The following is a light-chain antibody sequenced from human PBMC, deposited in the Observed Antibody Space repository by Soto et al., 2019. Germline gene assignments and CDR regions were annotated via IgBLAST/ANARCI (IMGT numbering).Light chain of an antibody. V-gene: IGKV3-20*01. CDR1: QTVRSSS. CDR2: GAS. J-gene: IGKJ1*01. Sequence: DIVLTQSPGTLSLSPGERATLSCRASQTVRSSSLAWYQQKPGQAPRLLIFGASTRAAGFPDRFSGSGSGTDFTLTISRLEPDDFAVYYCQQYGSSPRTFGQGTKVEIK. CDR3: QQYGSSPRT.